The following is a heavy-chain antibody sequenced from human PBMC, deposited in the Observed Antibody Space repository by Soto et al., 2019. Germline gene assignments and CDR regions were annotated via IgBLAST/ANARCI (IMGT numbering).Heavy chain of an antibody. Sequence: GGSLRLSCAASGFTFSSYAMHWVRQAPGKGLEWVAVMWYDGSNKYYADSVKGRFTISRDNSKNTLYLQMNSLRAEDTAVYYCARAVVAATFDYWGQGTLVTVSS. D-gene: IGHD2-15*01. CDR1: GFTFSSYA. J-gene: IGHJ4*02. CDR2: MWYDGSNK. CDR3: ARAVVAATFDY. V-gene: IGHV3-33*08.